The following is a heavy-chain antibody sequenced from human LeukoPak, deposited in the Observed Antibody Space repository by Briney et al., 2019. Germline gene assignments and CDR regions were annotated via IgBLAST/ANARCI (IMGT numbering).Heavy chain of an antibody. V-gene: IGHV4-31*03. D-gene: IGHD5-18*01. CDR3: ASGGYSYGFDY. Sequence: SETLSLTCTVSGGSISSGGYYWSWIRQHPGKGLEWIGYIYYSGSTYYNPSLKSRVTISVDTSKNQFSLKLSSVTAADTAMYYCASGGYSYGFDYWGQGTLVTVSS. J-gene: IGHJ4*02. CDR1: GGSISSGGYY. CDR2: IYYSGST.